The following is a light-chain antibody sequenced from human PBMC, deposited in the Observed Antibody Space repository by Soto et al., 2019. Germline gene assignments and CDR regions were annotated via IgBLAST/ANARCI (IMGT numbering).Light chain of an antibody. J-gene: IGKJ1*01. V-gene: IGKV2D-29*01. CDR2: EVS. CDR3: IQSTQRPWT. CDR1: QSLLHTDGKTY. Sequence: DIVMTQRPLSLSVTPGQPASISCKSSQSLLHTDGKTYFYWYLQKPGQPPQLLIYEVSNRFSGVADRFSGSGSRTDFTLKISRVEADDVGVYYWIQSTQRPWTFGQGNRVDI.